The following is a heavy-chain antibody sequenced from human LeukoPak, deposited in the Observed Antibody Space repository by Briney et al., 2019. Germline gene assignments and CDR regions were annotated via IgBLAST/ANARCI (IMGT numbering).Heavy chain of an antibody. CDR2: INTYGTST. J-gene: IGHJ5*02. CDR3: ARGSTTVTTKDWFDP. Sequence: GGSLRLSCAASGFTFSSYWMHWVRQVPGKGLVWVARINTYGTSTTYGDSVEGRFTISRDNAKNTLDLEMNGLRDDDTAVYYCARGSTTVTTKDWFDPWGQGTQVTVSS. D-gene: IGHD4-17*01. CDR1: GFTFSSYW. V-gene: IGHV3-74*03.